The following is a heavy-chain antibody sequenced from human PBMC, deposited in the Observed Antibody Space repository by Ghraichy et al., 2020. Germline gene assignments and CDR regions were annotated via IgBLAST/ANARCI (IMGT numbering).Heavy chain of an antibody. J-gene: IGHJ4*02. CDR3: AAEFYTDATSRCCKFDN. Sequence: SVKVSCKASGYSFSNSAMQWVRQARGQRLEWIGWIIVGSGQTNYAQNLQERLTITRDISTSTVHMELSSLRSEDSAMYYCAAEFYTDATSRCCKFDNWAQGTLVTVSS. CDR1: GYSFSNSA. V-gene: IGHV1-58*02. CDR2: IIVGSGQT. D-gene: IGHD2-15*01.